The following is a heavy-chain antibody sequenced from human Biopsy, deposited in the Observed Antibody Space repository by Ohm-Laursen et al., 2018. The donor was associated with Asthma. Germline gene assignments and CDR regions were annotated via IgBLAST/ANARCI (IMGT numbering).Heavy chain of an antibody. J-gene: IGHJ4*02. CDR1: GYSLTDLS. CDR3: ASDFPKDYVRYNFQF. V-gene: IGHV1-24*01. Sequence: VSSVKVSCKISGYSLTDLSMHWVRQAPGQGLEWMGGHDHEEGGTVNARRFQGRVTMTEDTSTDTAYMELSSLSSDDTAVYYCASDFPKDYVRYNFQFWGQGTLVTVS. CDR2: HDHEEGGT. D-gene: IGHD4-17*01.